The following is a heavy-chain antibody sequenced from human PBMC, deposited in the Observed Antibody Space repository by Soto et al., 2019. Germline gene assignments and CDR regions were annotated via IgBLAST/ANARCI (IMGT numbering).Heavy chain of an antibody. V-gene: IGHV3-7*05. CDR2: IKQDGSEK. D-gene: IGHD1-1*01. CDR1: GFTFSSYW. J-gene: IGHJ6*02. Sequence: EVQLVESGGGLVQPGGSLRLSCAASGFTFSSYWMSWVRQAPGKGLEWVANIKQDGSEKYYVDSVKGRFTISRDNAKKSLYLQMNSLRAEDTAVYYCARCGRTTYYYYYVMDVWGQGTTVTVSS. CDR3: ARCGRTTYYYYYVMDV.